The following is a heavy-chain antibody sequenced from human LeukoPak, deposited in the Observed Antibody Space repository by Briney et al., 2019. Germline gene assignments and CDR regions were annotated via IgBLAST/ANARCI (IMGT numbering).Heavy chain of an antibody. CDR1: GFTFSSYA. CDR3: AKEGFFGSGWQNRRAFDL. CDR2: ISGSGGST. D-gene: IGHD6-19*01. Sequence: GGSLRLSCAASGFTFSSYAMSWVRQAPGKGLEWVSAISGSGGSTYYADSVKGRFTISRDNSKNTLYLQMNSLRAEDTAVYYCAKEGFFGSGWQNRRAFDLWGQGTMVTVSS. J-gene: IGHJ3*01. V-gene: IGHV3-23*01.